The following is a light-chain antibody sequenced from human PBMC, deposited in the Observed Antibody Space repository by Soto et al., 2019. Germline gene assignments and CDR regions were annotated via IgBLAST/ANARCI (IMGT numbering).Light chain of an antibody. Sequence: EIVLTQSPATLSLSPGERATLSCGASPSVTNFLAWYQQKPGQAPRLLIYGAFNRATGIPARFSGSGSGTDFTLTISSLEPEDSAVYYCQQYGSSPRTFGQGTKVDIK. CDR3: QQYGSSPRT. CDR2: GAF. V-gene: IGKV3-20*01. CDR1: PSVTNF. J-gene: IGKJ1*01.